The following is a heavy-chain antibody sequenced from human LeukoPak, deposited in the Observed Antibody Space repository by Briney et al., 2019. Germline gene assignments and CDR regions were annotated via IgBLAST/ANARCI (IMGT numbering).Heavy chain of an antibody. V-gene: IGHV3-11*01. J-gene: IGHJ4*02. CDR1: GFTVINNY. Sequence: PGGSLRLSCAASGFTVINNYMSWVRQAPGKGLEWVSYISSSSSTINYADSVKGRFTISRDNSKNTVYLQMNSLRAEDTAVYYCAMRNVEMATFSYWGQGTLVAVSS. CDR3: AMRNVEMATFSY. CDR2: ISSSSSTI. D-gene: IGHD5-24*01.